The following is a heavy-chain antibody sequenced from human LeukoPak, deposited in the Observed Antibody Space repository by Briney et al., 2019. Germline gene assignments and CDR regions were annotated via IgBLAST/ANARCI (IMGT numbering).Heavy chain of an antibody. J-gene: IGHJ4*02. D-gene: IGHD4-17*01. Sequence: PSETLSLTCTVSGGSISSYYWSWIRQPPGKGLEWIGYIYYSGSTNYNPSLKSRVTISVDTSKNQFSLKLSSVTAADTAVYYCARGGGYGEVGYWGQGTLVTVSS. CDR1: GGSISSYY. V-gene: IGHV4-59*08. CDR3: ARGGGYGEVGY. CDR2: IYYSGST.